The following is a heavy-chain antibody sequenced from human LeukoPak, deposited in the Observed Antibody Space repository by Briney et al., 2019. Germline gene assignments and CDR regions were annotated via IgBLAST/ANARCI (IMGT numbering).Heavy chain of an antibody. D-gene: IGHD2-2*01. CDR2: FDPEDGET. J-gene: IGHJ6*02. V-gene: IGHV1-24*01. Sequence: ASVKVSCKVSGYTLTELSMHWVRQAPGKGLEWMGGFDPEDGETIYAQKFQGRVTMTEDTSTDTAYMELSSLRSEDTAVYYCATDTGRDQLGNIYYYYGMDVWGQGTTVIVSS. CDR1: GYTLTELS. CDR3: ATDTGRDQLGNIYYYYGMDV.